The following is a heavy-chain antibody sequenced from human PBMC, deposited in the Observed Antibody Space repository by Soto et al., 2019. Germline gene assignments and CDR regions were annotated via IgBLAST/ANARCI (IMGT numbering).Heavy chain of an antibody. CDR1: GFTFSSYA. J-gene: IGHJ4*02. D-gene: IGHD1-1*01. CDR2: TSGGGGGT. V-gene: IGHV3-23*01. Sequence: EVQLLESGGGLVQPGGSLRLSCAASGFTFSSYAMNWVRQARGKGLEWVSATSGGGGGTYYADSVKGRFTISRDSSKNTLYLQMNSLRAEDTALYYCAKGRLPGTTDFDYWGQGTLVTVSS. CDR3: AKGRLPGTTDFDY.